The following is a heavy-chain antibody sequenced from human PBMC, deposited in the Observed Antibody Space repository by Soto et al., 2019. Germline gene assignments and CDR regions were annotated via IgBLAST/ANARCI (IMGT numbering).Heavy chain of an antibody. V-gene: IGHV3-21*01. Sequence: GGSLRLSCAASGFTFSSYSMNWVRQAPGKGLEWVSSISSSSSYIYYADSVKGRFTISRDNAKNSLYLQMNSLRAEDTAVYYCARDRTDDFWSGYYNRALDYWGQGTLVTVSS. D-gene: IGHD3-3*01. CDR3: ARDRTDDFWSGYYNRALDY. CDR1: GFTFSSYS. J-gene: IGHJ4*02. CDR2: ISSSSSYI.